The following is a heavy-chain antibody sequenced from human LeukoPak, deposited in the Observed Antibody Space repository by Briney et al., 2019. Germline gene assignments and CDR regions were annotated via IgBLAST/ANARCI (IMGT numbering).Heavy chain of an antibody. CDR3: ARVRMGATVSNYYYYMDV. CDR2: IISHGGNT. D-gene: IGHD1-26*01. J-gene: IGHJ6*03. V-gene: IGHV3-64*01. CDR1: GFSFSSYT. Sequence: QSGGSLRLSCAASGFSFSSYTMHWDRQAPGKGLEYVSAIISHGGNTHYTNSVKGRFTISRDNSQNTLYLQMGSLRPDDMAVYHCARVRMGATVSNYYYYMDVWGKGTTVTVSS.